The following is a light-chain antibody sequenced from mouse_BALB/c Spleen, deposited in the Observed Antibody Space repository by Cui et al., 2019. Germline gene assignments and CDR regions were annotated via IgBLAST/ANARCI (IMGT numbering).Light chain of an antibody. V-gene: IGKV8-28*01. CDR2: GAS. CDR1: QSLLNSGNQKNY. Sequence: DIVMTQSPSSLSVSAGEKVTMSCKSSQSLLNSGNQKNYLAWYQQEPGQPPKLLIYGASTRESGVPDRFTGSGSGTDFTLTISSVQAEDLAVYYCQNDHSYPFTFGSGTKLEIK. J-gene: IGKJ4*01. CDR3: QNDHSYPFT.